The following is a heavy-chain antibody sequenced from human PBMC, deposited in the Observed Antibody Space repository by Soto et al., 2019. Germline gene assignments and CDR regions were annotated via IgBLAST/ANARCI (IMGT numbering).Heavy chain of an antibody. CDR3: VREDGKVGTNSAFDY. CDR1: GFTFSTYT. CDR2: INGRGNYI. J-gene: IGHJ4*02. Sequence: EVQVVESGGDLVKPGGSLRLSCASSGFTFSTYTMNWVRQAPGKGLAWVSSINGRGNYIYYAESVKGRFTISRDNAKNSLYLQMDRLRAEDTALYYCVREDGKVGTNSAFDYWGLGALVTVSS. V-gene: IGHV3-21*01. D-gene: IGHD1-26*01.